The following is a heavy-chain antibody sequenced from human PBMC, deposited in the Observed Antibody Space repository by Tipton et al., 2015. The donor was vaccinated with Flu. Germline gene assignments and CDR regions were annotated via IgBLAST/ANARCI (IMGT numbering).Heavy chain of an antibody. V-gene: IGHV4-34*01. CDR3: AGGVPRASIPGGVRNPVRRGNFFDP. J-gene: IGHJ5*02. CDR2: INQSGAT. CDR1: GGSFSNYY. D-gene: IGHD3-3*01. Sequence: GLVKPSETLSLTCAIYGGSYGGSFSNYYWAWIRQSPGKGLEWIGEINQSGATNYNPSLKSRVTISIAASKSQISLKMSSLTAADTAIYYCAGGVPRASIPGGVRNPVRRGNFFDPWGQGTQVVVSS.